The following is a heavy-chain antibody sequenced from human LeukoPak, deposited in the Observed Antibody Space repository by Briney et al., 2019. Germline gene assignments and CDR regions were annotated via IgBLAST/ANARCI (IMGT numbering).Heavy chain of an antibody. CDR3: ARDPNPRFGERPTDYYYYMDV. CDR1: GYSFTGHY. J-gene: IGHJ6*03. CDR2: INPKSGGT. D-gene: IGHD3-10*01. Sequence: RAASVKVSCKASGYSFTGHYMHWVRQAPGQGLEWMGWINPKSGGTNYAQKFQGRVTMTRDTSISTAYMDMSRLRSDDTAVYYCARDPNPRFGERPTDYYYYMDVWGKGTTVTISS. V-gene: IGHV1-2*02.